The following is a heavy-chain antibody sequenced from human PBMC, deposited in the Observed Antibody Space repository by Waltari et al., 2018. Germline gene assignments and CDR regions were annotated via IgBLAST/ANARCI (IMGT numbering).Heavy chain of an antibody. Sequence: QVQLVQSGAEVKKPGASVKVSCKASGSTFTGYYMHWVRQAPGQGLEWMGRINPNSGGTNYAQKFQGRVTMTRDTSISTAYMELSRLRSDDTAVYYCARRYSSSWYCYFDYWGQGTLVTVSS. J-gene: IGHJ4*02. CDR1: GSTFTGYY. V-gene: IGHV1-2*06. CDR2: INPNSGGT. D-gene: IGHD6-13*01. CDR3: ARRYSSSWYCYFDY.